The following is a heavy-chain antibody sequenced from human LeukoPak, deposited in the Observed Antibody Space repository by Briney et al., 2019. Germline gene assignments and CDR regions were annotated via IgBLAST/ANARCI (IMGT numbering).Heavy chain of an antibody. CDR3: SRGLDSRKLGY. J-gene: IGHJ4*02. V-gene: IGHV4-31*03. CDR1: GASFSSGDQY. CDR2: IHPSGML. D-gene: IGHD3-22*01. Sequence: PSQTLSLTCTVSGASFSSGDQYWNWIRQSPGKGLEWIGSIHPSGMLYYNPSLESRVTISIDTSKNQFSLNLNSVTATDTAVYVCSRGLDSRKLGYWGQGTLVTVSS.